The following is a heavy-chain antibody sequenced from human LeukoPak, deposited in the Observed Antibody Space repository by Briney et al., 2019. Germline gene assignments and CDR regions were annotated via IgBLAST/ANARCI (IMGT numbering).Heavy chain of an antibody. CDR3: ARGGIVGATWPLGY. CDR1: GFTFSSYA. J-gene: IGHJ4*02. V-gene: IGHV3-23*01. Sequence: GGSLRLSCAASGFTFSSYAMSWVRQAPGKGLEWVSAISGSGGSTYYADSVKGRFTISRDNSKNTLYLQMNSLRAEDTAVYYCARGGIVGATWPLGYWGQGTLVTVSS. D-gene: IGHD1-26*01. CDR2: ISGSGGST.